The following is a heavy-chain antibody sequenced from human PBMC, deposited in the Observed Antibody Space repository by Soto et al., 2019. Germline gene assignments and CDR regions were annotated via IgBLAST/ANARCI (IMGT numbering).Heavy chain of an antibody. Sequence: GASVKVSCKASGGTFSSYTISWVRQAPGQGLEWMGRIIPILGIANYAQKFQGRVTITADKSTSTAYMELSSLRSEDTAVYYFSPVGRGRSSAYDIRCKRIMVT. CDR1: GGTFSSYT. J-gene: IGHJ3*02. V-gene: IGHV1-69*02. CDR3: SPVGRGRSSAYDI. D-gene: IGHD1-26*01. CDR2: IIPILGIA.